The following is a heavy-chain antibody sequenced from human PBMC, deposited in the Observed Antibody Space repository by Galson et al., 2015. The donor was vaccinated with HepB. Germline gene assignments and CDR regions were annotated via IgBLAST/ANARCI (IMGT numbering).Heavy chain of an antibody. Sequence: SLRLSCAASGFTFSNAWMNWVRQAPGKGLEWVGRIKSKTDGGTTDYAAPVKGRFTISRDDSKNTLYLQLNSLRAEDTAVYYCARGEWTTYFDYWGQGTLVTVSS. CDR3: ARGEWTTYFDY. V-gene: IGHV3-15*07. CDR2: IKSKTDGGTT. CDR1: GFTFSNAW. J-gene: IGHJ4*02. D-gene: IGHD3-3*01.